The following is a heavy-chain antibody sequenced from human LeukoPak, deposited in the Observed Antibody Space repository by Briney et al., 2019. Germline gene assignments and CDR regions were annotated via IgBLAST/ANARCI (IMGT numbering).Heavy chain of an antibody. V-gene: IGHV3-53*01. CDR3: VRKNRDFNAAFDI. Sequence: AGGSLRLSCAASGFTVSNNYMSWVRQAPGKGMVWVSITYSDSSTNYADSVKGRFTISRDTSQNTLSLQMNSLRAEDTAVYYCVRKNRDFNAAFDIWGQGTVVTVSS. CDR1: GFTVSNNY. D-gene: IGHD2-21*02. J-gene: IGHJ3*02. CDR2: TYSDSST.